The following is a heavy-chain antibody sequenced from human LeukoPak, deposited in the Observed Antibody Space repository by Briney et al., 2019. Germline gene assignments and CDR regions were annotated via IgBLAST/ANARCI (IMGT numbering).Heavy chain of an antibody. V-gene: IGHV1-2*02. CDR1: GYTFTGYY. Sequence: ASVKVSCKASGYTFTGYYMHWVRQAPGQGLEWMGWINPNSGGTNYAQKFQGGVTMTRDTSISTAYMELSRLRSDDTAVYYCARERTPGSGYGVDYWGQGTLVTVSS. D-gene: IGHD6-25*01. J-gene: IGHJ4*02. CDR2: INPNSGGT. CDR3: ARERTPGSGYGVDY.